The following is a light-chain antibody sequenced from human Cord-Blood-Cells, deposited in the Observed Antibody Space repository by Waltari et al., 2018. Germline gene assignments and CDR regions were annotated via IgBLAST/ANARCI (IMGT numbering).Light chain of an antibody. CDR2: DAS. CDR3: QQRPGYT. CDR1: QSVSSY. V-gene: IGKV3-11*01. Sequence: EIVLTQSPATLSLSPGERATLSCRASQSVSSYLAWYQQKPGQAPRLPIYDASNRATGIPARFSGSGSGTDFTLTISSLEPEDFAVYYCQQRPGYTFGQGTKLEIK. J-gene: IGKJ2*01.